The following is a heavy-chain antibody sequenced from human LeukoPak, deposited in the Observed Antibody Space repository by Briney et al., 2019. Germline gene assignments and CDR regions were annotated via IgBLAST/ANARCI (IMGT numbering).Heavy chain of an antibody. CDR1: GFSVSNNY. D-gene: IGHD6-19*01. Sequence: GGSLRLSCVVSGFSVSNNYVSWVRQAPGKGLEWVSVIYSGNTIKYADSVKGRFTISRDNSKNTVYLQMSSLRAEDTALYYCARGPTPRSSGWSGFYYYMDVWGKGTTVTVSS. CDR2: IYSGNTI. V-gene: IGHV3-66*01. CDR3: ARGPTPRSSGWSGFYYYMDV. J-gene: IGHJ6*03.